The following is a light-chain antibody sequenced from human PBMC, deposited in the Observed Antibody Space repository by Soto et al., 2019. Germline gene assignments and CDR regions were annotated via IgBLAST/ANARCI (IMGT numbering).Light chain of an antibody. CDR1: QTVSSAR. J-gene: IGKJ5*01. V-gene: IGKV3D-20*02. Sequence: EIVLTQSPGTLSLSPGERATLSCLASQTVSSARLAWFQQKPGQAPRLLIYGASSRAPGIPDRFSGSGSETDYTLTVSSLEPEDFAVYYCQQRSNLPWTFGQGTRLEIK. CDR2: GAS. CDR3: QQRSNLPWT.